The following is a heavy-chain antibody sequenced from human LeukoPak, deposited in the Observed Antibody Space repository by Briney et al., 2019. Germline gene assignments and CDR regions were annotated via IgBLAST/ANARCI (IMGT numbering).Heavy chain of an antibody. J-gene: IGHJ4*02. CDR1: GVTFREDY. Sequence: GGPRRLSCVAPGVTFREDYTGWIRQAPRKGLDWISYVSGSGFTTHYAGSVKGRFTISRDNAKNSLYLQMSSLRPEDTSMYYCARDAPSKTMVRRFDYWGQGTLATVSS. CDR2: VSGSGFTT. CDR3: ARDAPSKTMVRRFDY. D-gene: IGHD3-10*01. V-gene: IGHV3-11*01.